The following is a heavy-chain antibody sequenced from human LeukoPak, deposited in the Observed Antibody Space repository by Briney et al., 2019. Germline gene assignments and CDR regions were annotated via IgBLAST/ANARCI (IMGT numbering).Heavy chain of an antibody. D-gene: IGHD3-22*01. CDR3: ARVPSYYDSSGIDY. V-gene: IGHV1-69*04. CDR2: IIPILGIA. Sequence: SVKVSCKASGGTFSSYAISWVRQAPGQGLEWMGRIIPILGIANYAQKFQGRVTITADESTSTAHMELSSLRSEDTAVYYCARVPSYYDSSGIDYWGQGTLVTVSS. J-gene: IGHJ4*02. CDR1: GGTFSSYA.